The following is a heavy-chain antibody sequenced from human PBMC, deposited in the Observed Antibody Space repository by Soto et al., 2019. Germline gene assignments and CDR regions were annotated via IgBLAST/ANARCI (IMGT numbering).Heavy chain of an antibody. D-gene: IGHD3-9*01. CDR2: IIPFFATP. CDR3: ARDGIINIWPRYYGMDV. CDR1: GGTFTNYA. Sequence: QVQLVQSGAEVKKPGSSVKVSCKASGGTFTNYAISWVRRAPGQGLEWMGGIIPFFATPNYAQKFQGRVTITADESTTTAYMELSSLRSEDTAVYYCARDGIINIWPRYYGMDVWGQGTTVTVSS. V-gene: IGHV1-69*01. J-gene: IGHJ6*02.